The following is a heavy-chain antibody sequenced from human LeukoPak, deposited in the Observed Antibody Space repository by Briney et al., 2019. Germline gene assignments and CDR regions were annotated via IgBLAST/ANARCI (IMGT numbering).Heavy chain of an antibody. Sequence: GGSLRLSCAASGFTFSSCGMHWVRQAPGKGLEWVAVISYDGSNKYYADSVKGRFTISRDNSKNTLYLQMNSLRAEDTAVYYCAKARLLWFGELKFPYYYGMDVWGQGTTVTVSS. J-gene: IGHJ6*02. V-gene: IGHV3-30*18. CDR2: ISYDGSNK. CDR1: GFTFSSCG. CDR3: AKARLLWFGELKFPYYYGMDV. D-gene: IGHD3-10*01.